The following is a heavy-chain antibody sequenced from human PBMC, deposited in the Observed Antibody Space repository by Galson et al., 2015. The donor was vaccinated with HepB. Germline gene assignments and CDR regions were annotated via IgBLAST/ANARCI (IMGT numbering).Heavy chain of an antibody. J-gene: IGHJ3*02. Sequence: SVKVSCKASGYTFTSYGISWVRQAPGQGLERMGWISACNGNTNYAQKLQGRVTMTTDTSTSTAYMELRSLRSDDTAVYYCARDRDDILTAIVIPPGDAFDIWGQGTMVTVSS. D-gene: IGHD3-9*01. CDR3: ARDRDDILTAIVIPPGDAFDI. CDR2: ISACNGNT. V-gene: IGHV1-18*04. CDR1: GYTFTSYG.